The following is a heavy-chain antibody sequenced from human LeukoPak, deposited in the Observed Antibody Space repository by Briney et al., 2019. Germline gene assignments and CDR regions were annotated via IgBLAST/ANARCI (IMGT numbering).Heavy chain of an antibody. CDR2: INPNSGGT. D-gene: IGHD3-22*01. Sequence: GASVKVSCKASGYTFTGYYMHWVRQAPGQGLEWMGWINPNSGGTNYAQKFQGRVTMTRDTSISTAYMELSRLRSDDTAVYYCARYITMIVVGAFDIWGQGTMVTVSS. J-gene: IGHJ3*02. V-gene: IGHV1-2*02. CDR3: ARYITMIVVGAFDI. CDR1: GYTFTGYY.